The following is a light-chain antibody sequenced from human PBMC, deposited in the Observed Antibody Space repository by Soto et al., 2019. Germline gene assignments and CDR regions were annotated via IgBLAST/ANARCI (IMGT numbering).Light chain of an antibody. CDR1: QSISSW. CDR2: KAS. J-gene: IGKJ4*01. V-gene: IGKV1-5*03. CDR3: QQYNSYLLT. Sequence: DIQMTQSPSTLSASVGDRVTITCRASQSISSWLAWYQQKPGKAPKLLIYKASSLESGVPSRFSGSGSGTEFALTISSLQPDDFATYYCQQYNSYLLTFGGGTKVEIK.